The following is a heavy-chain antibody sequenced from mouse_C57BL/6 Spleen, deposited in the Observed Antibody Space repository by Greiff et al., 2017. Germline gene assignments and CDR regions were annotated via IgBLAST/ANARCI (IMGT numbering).Heavy chain of an antibody. CDR2: INPSSGYT. Sequence: VQLQQSGAELAKPGASVKLSCKASGYTFTSYWMHWVKQRPGPGLEWIGYINPSSGYTKYNQKFKDKATLTADKSSSTAYMQLSSLTYEDSAVYYCARNPLDSSGYAAYWGQGTLVTVSA. J-gene: IGHJ3*01. V-gene: IGHV1-7*01. D-gene: IGHD3-2*02. CDR3: ARNPLDSSGYAAY. CDR1: GYTFTSYW.